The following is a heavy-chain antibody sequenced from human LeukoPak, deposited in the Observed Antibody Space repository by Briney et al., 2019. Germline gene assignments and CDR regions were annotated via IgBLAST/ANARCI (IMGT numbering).Heavy chain of an antibody. J-gene: IGHJ4*02. CDR1: GYTFTSYG. V-gene: IGHV1-18*01. CDR2: ISAYNGNT. D-gene: IGHD2-8*01. Sequence: ASVKVSCKASGYTFTSYGISWVRQAPGQGLEWMGWISAYNGNTNYAQKLQGRVTMTTDTSTSTAYMELRSLRSDDTAVYYCARAHHVLMVYANFDYWGQGTLVTVSS. CDR3: ARAHHVLMVYANFDY.